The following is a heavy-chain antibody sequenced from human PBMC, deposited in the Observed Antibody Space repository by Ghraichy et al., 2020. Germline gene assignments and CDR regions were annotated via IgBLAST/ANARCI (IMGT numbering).Heavy chain of an antibody. D-gene: IGHD2-15*01. CDR3: ARGPYCSGGSCYPHGMDV. Sequence: SETLSLTCAVYGGSFSGYYWSWIRQPPGKGLEWIGEINHSGSTNYNPSLKSRVTISVDTSKNQFSLKLSSVTAADTAVYYCARGPYCSGGSCYPHGMDVWGQGTTVTVSS. CDR2: INHSGST. V-gene: IGHV4-34*01. J-gene: IGHJ6*02. CDR1: GGSFSGYY.